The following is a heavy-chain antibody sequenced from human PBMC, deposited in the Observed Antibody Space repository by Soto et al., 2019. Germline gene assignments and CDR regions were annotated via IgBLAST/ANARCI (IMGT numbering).Heavy chain of an antibody. CDR1: GFTFSSYS. Sequence: GGSLRLSCAASGFTFSSYSMNWVRQAPGKGLEWVSSISSSSSYIYYADSVKGRFTISRDNAKNSLYLQMNSLRAEDTAVYYCARDSRSTTAFDKVHYYYMDVWGKGTTVTVSS. CDR3: ARDSRSTTAFDKVHYYYMDV. J-gene: IGHJ6*03. V-gene: IGHV3-21*01. D-gene: IGHD4-17*01. CDR2: ISSSSSYI.